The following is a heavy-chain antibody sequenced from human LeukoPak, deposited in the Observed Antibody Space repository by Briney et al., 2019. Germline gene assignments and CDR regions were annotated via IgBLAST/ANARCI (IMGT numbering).Heavy chain of an antibody. CDR3: ARPERPGIAAAGLLF. D-gene: IGHD6-13*01. J-gene: IGHJ4*02. CDR1: GFPFSTSW. Sequence: GGSLRFSCAASGFPFSTSWMHWVRQAPGKGLVWVSRINPDGSSTSYADSMKGCFTTSRDNAKNTLYLQMNSLRAEDTAMYYCARPERPGIAAAGLLFWGQRTLGSASS. CDR2: INPDGSST. V-gene: IGHV3-74*01.